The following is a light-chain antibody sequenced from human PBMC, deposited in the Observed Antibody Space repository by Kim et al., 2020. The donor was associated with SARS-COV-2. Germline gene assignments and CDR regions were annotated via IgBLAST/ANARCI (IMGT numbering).Light chain of an antibody. J-gene: IGKJ4*01. CDR2: GAS. CDR1: QTVISNY. CDR3: QQYGSSPLT. V-gene: IGKV3-20*01. Sequence: CPGERATLACRASQTVISNYLAWYQQKPGQAPRLLIYGASSRATGIPDRFSGSGSGTDFTLTISSLEPEDFAVYNCQQYGSSPLTFGGGTKVDIK.